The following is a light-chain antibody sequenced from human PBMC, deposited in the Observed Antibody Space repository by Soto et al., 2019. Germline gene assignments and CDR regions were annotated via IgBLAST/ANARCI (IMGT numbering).Light chain of an antibody. Sequence: ILIRPTPLSLPASPGGPASIGCRSSQGRVNSDGGYTYLDWYLQKPGQAPQLLIYMLSYRASGVPDRFSGSGSGFDFTLKISRVEADDVGIYYCMQRLGFPYTFGQGTRLEMK. CDR2: MLS. V-gene: IGKV2-40*01. CDR3: MQRLGFPYT. J-gene: IGKJ5*01. CDR1: QGRVNSDGGYTY.